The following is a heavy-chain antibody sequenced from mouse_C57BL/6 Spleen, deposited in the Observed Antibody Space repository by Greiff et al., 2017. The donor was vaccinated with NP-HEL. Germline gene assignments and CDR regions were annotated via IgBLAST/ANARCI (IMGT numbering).Heavy chain of an antibody. V-gene: IGHV3-6*01. D-gene: IGHD2-10*02. Sequence: EVQLQQSGPGLVKPSQSLSLTCSVTGYSITSGYYWNWIRQFPGNNLEWMGYISYDGSNNYNPSLKNRISITRDTSKNQFFLKLNSVTTEDTATYYCARGYGPAWFAYWGQGTLVTVSA. CDR2: ISYDGSN. CDR3: ARGYGPAWFAY. J-gene: IGHJ3*01. CDR1: GYSITSGYY.